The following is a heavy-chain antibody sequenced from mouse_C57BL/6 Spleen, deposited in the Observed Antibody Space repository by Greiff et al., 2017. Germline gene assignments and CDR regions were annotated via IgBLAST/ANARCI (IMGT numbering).Heavy chain of an antibody. V-gene: IGHV1-72*01. Sequence: QVQLQQPGAELVKPGASVKLSCKASGYTFTSYWMHWVKQRPGRGLEWIGRIDPNSGGTKYNEKFKSKATLTVDKPSSTAYMQLSSLTSEDSAVYYCASEDYYGSSYVYFDVWGTGTTVTVSS. CDR1: GYTFTSYW. CDR3: ASEDYYGSSYVYFDV. J-gene: IGHJ1*03. D-gene: IGHD1-1*01. CDR2: IDPNSGGT.